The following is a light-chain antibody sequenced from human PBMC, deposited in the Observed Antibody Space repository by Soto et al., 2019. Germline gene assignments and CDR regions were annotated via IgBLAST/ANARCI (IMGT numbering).Light chain of an antibody. CDR1: QSVGSN. V-gene: IGKV3-15*01. CDR2: GAS. J-gene: IGKJ5*01. Sequence: EIVMTQSPATLSVSPGERATLSCRASQSVGSNLAWYQQKPGLAPRLLIYGASTRDTGIPARFSGSGSGTEFTLTISSLQSEDFAVYYCQQYNNWPPSITFGQGTRLEIK. CDR3: QQYNNWPPSIT.